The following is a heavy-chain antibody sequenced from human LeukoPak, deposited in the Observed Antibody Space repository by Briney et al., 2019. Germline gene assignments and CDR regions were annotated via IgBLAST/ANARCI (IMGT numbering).Heavy chain of an antibody. D-gene: IGHD2-15*01. Sequence: SETLSLTCTVSGGSISSYYWSWIRQPAGKGLEWIGRIYTSGSTNYNPSLKSRVTMSVDTSKNQFPLKLSSVTAADTAVYYCARAGLGYCSGGSCSSAPLDAVDIWGQGTMVTVSS. CDR3: ARAGLGYCSGGSCSSAPLDAVDI. V-gene: IGHV4-4*07. J-gene: IGHJ3*02. CDR1: GGSISSYY. CDR2: IYTSGST.